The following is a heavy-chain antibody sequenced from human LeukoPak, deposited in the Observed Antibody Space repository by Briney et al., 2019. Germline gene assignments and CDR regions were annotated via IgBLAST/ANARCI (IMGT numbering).Heavy chain of an antibody. CDR1: GYTFTGYY. CDR3: AREVGTVTTFWDY. J-gene: IGHJ4*02. D-gene: IGHD4-17*01. V-gene: IGHV1-2*02. Sequence: ASVKVSCKASGYTFTGYYMHWVRQAPGQGLEWMGWINPNSGGTNYAQKFQGRVTMTRDTSISTAYMELRSLRSDDTAVYYCAREVGTVTTFWDYWGQGTLVTVSS. CDR2: INPNSGGT.